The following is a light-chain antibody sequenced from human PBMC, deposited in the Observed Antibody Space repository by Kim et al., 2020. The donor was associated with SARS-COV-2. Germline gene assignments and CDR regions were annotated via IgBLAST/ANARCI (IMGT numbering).Light chain of an antibody. CDR1: SSNIGSNT. CDR2: SNN. J-gene: IGLJ2*01. Sequence: ELTQPPSASGTPGQRVTISCSGSSSNIGSNTVNWYQQLPGTAPKLLIYSNNQRPSGVPDRFSGSKSGTSASLAISGLQSEDEADYYCAAWDDSLKGVFGGGTQLTVL. V-gene: IGLV1-44*01. CDR3: AAWDDSLKGV.